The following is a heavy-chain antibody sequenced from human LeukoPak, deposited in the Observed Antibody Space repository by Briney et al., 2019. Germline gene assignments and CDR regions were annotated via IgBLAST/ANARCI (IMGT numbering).Heavy chain of an antibody. CDR1: GGSISNLY. V-gene: IGHV4-34*01. D-gene: IGHD2-21*02. J-gene: IGHJ3*02. CDR3: ARSYAYCGGDCYSPPNDAFDI. Sequence: SETLSLTCSVSGGSISNLYLSWIRQPAGKGLEWIGEINHSGSTNYNPPLKSRVTISVDTSKNQFSLKLSSVTAADTAVYYCARSYAYCGGDCYSPPNDAFDIWGQGTMVTVSS. CDR2: INHSGST.